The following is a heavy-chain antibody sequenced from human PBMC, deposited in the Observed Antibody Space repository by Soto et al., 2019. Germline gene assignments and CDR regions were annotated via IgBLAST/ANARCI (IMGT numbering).Heavy chain of an antibody. J-gene: IGHJ4*02. Sequence: SETLYLTCTVSGGSINSGGYDWSWIHQHPGKGLEWIGYIYYSGSTYYNPSLKSRGTISVDTSKNQFSLKLSSVTAADTAVYYCARVRAGCSGGSCHSFDYWGQGTLVTVSS. CDR1: GGSINSGGYD. CDR3: ARVRAGCSGGSCHSFDY. V-gene: IGHV4-31*03. CDR2: IYYSGST. D-gene: IGHD2-15*01.